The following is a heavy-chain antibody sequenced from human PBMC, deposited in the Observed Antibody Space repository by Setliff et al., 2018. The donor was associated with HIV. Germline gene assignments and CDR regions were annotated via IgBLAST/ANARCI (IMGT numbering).Heavy chain of an antibody. CDR3: AREDPARVSPDY. CDR1: GFTFSSHS. V-gene: IGHV3-21*01. J-gene: IGHJ4*02. D-gene: IGHD6-13*01. Sequence: PGGSLRLSCAASGFTFSSHSMNWVRQAPGKGLEWVSSISRSSSYIYYSDSVKGRFTISRDNAGNSLYLQMNSLRAEDTAVYYCAREDPARVSPDYWGQGTLVTVSS. CDR2: ISRSSSYI.